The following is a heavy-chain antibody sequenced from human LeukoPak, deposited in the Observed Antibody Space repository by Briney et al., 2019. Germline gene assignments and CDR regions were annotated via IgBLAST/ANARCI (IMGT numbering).Heavy chain of an antibody. CDR2: IYHSGST. CDR3: ARVDYDILTGYNWFDP. Sequence: PSETLSLTCTVSGYSISSGYYWGWIRQPPGKGLEWIGSIYHSGSTYYNPSLKSRVTISVDTSKNQFSLKLSSVTAADTAVYYCARVDYDILTGYNWFDPWGQGTLVTVSS. CDR1: GYSISSGYY. D-gene: IGHD3-9*01. V-gene: IGHV4-38-2*02. J-gene: IGHJ5*02.